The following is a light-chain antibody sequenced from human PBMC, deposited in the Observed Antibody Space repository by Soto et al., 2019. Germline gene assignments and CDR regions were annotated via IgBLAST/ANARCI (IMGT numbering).Light chain of an antibody. V-gene: IGKV1-5*01. Sequence: DLVMTQSPSTLPASVGDRVTITCRASQSISNWLAWYQQNPGTAPKLLIYHASTLESGVPSRFSGSGSGTEFTLTISSLQPDDFATYYRQQYNSYSFGQGTKVDI. CDR1: QSISNW. J-gene: IGKJ1*01. CDR2: HAS. CDR3: QQYNSYS.